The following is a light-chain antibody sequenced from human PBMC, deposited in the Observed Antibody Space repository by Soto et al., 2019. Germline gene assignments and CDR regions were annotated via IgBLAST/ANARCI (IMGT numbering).Light chain of an antibody. Sequence: QPVLTQPPSVSGAPGQRVTISCTGSSSNIGAGYDVQWYQQLPGTAPKLLIYGNSNRPSGVPDRFSGSKSGTSASLAITGLQAEDEADYYCQSYDSSLSDLYVFGTGTKLTVL. V-gene: IGLV1-40*01. CDR2: GNS. CDR1: SSNIGAGYD. CDR3: QSYDSSLSDLYV. J-gene: IGLJ1*01.